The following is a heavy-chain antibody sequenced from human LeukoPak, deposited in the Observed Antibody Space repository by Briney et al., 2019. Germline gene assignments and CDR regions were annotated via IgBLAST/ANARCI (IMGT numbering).Heavy chain of an antibody. V-gene: IGHV3-23*01. D-gene: IGHD3-22*01. Sequence: GGSLRLSCAASGFTFSSYAMSWVRQAPRKGLEWVSAISGSGGSTYYADSVKGRFTISRDNSKNTLYLQMNSLRAEDTAVYYCAKGDTYDSSGYYRHFYFDYWGQGTLVTVSS. J-gene: IGHJ4*02. CDR2: ISGSGGST. CDR3: AKGDTYDSSGYYRHFYFDY. CDR1: GFTFSSYA.